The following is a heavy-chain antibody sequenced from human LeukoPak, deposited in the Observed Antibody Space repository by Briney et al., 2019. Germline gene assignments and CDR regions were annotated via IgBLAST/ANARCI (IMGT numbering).Heavy chain of an antibody. J-gene: IGHJ4*02. CDR2: ISYDGSNT. D-gene: IGHD4/OR15-4a*01. CDR1: GFTFNNYA. CDR3: ARRAGAYSHPYDY. V-gene: IGHV3-30*14. Sequence: GGSLRLSCAASGFTFNNYALHWVRRAPGKGLEWVAFISYDGSNTYFADSVKGRFTISRDNSKNTLYLQMNSLRAEDTAVYYCARRAGAYSHPYDYWGQGTLVTVSS.